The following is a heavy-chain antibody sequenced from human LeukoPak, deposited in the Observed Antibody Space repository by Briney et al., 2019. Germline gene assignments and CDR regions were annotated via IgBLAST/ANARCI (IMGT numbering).Heavy chain of an antibody. Sequence: PGGSLRLSFAASGFIFSSYAMSWVRQAPGKGLEWVSVISGSGFSTYYADSVKGRFTISRDNSENTLYLQMNSLRAEDTAVYYCAKDSRVAAAGPSTWAAEYFHYWGQGTLVTVSS. CDR2: ISGSGFST. CDR3: AKDSRVAAAGPSTWAAEYFHY. D-gene: IGHD6-13*01. J-gene: IGHJ1*01. CDR1: GFIFSSYA. V-gene: IGHV3-23*01.